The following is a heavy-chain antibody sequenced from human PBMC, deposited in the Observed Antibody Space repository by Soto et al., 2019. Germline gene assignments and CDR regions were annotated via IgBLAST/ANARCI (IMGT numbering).Heavy chain of an antibody. J-gene: IGHJ6*02. Sequence: QLQLQESGPGLVKPSETLSLSCTVSGGSITSSFYWGWIRQPPGKGLEWIGSIYGTGNTYYNPSLKGRVTISAETSKNQFSLNLISVTAADSALYYCRSSSRYSTDVWGQGATVTVSS. V-gene: IGHV4-39*01. CDR1: GGSITSSFY. CDR2: IYGTGNT. CDR3: RSSSRYSTDV. D-gene: IGHD6-13*01.